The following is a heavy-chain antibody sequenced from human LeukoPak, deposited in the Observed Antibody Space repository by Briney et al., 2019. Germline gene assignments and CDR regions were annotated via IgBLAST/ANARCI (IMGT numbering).Heavy chain of an antibody. Sequence: SETLSLTCTVSGGSISSYYWSWIRQPPGKGLEWTGSIYYSGSTYYNPSLKSRVTISVDTSKNHFSLKLSSVTAADTAVYYCASLSYDSSGYLPYYYYYYMDVWGKGTTVTISS. CDR2: IYYSGST. V-gene: IGHV4-59*05. J-gene: IGHJ6*03. D-gene: IGHD3-22*01. CDR1: GGSISSYY. CDR3: ASLSYDSSGYLPYYYYYYMDV.